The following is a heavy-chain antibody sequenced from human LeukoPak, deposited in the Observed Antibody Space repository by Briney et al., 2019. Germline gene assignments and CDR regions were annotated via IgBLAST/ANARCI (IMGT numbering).Heavy chain of an antibody. CDR3: ARKSQYYDILTGYYNVGGWDFDY. CDR1: GYTFTSYG. V-gene: IGHV1-18*01. D-gene: IGHD3-9*01. J-gene: IGHJ4*02. CDR2: ISAYNGNT. Sequence: ASVKVSCKASGYTFTSYGISWVRQAPGQGLEWMGWISAYNGNTNYAQKLQGRVTMTTDTSTSTAYMELRSPRSDDTAVYYCARKSQYYDILTGYYNVGGWDFDYWGQGTLVTVSS.